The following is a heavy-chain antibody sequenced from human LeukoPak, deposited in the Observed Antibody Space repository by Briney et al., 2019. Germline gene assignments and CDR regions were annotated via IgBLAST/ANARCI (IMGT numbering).Heavy chain of an antibody. CDR2: ISTSSTYS. CDR1: GFTFSDYY. J-gene: IGHJ4*02. CDR3: ARDKRRSLGIGFDY. V-gene: IGHV3-11*06. Sequence: GGSLRLPCAASGFTFSDYYMSWIRQAPGKGLEWVSYISTSSTYSDYADSVKGRFTISRDNAKNSLYLQMNSLEAEDTAVYYCARDKRRSLGIGFDYWGQGTLVTVSS. D-gene: IGHD7-27*01.